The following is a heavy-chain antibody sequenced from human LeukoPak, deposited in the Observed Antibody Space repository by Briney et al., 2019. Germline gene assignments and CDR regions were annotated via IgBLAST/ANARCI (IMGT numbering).Heavy chain of an antibody. CDR1: GFTFSDTW. J-gene: IGHJ4*02. Sequence: GGSLRLSCAASGFTFSDTWLSWVRQAPGKGLEWVANINKDGGQKYYVDSVKGRFTISRDNAKNSLYLQMNSLRVEDTAVYYCASYWWEPTSQFDYWGQGTLVTVSS. V-gene: IGHV3-7*01. D-gene: IGHD2-8*02. CDR3: ASYWWEPTSQFDY. CDR2: INKDGGQK.